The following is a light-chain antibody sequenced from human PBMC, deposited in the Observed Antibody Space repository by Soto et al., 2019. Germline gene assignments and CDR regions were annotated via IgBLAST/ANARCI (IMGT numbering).Light chain of an antibody. CDR3: SSYSRSSTLFV. CDR2: EVS. V-gene: IGLV2-14*01. J-gene: IGLJ1*01. CDR1: SSDVGGYRF. Sequence: ALTQPASVSGSPGQSITISCTGTSSDVGGYRFVSWYQHHPGEAPKLIIYEVSNRPSGVSSRFYGSKSGNTASLTISGLQAEDVADYFCSSYSRSSTLFVFGTGTNFTVL.